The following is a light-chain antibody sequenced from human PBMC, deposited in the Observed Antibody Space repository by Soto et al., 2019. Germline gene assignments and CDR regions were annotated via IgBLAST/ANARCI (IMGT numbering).Light chain of an antibody. Sequence: EIVLTQSPATLSLFPGERATLSCRASQNVRTYLAWYQQKPGQAPRLLISDASKRATGIPARFSGSGSGTDFTLTISSLEAEDSAVYYCHQPSNWPRTFGGGSKVEIK. CDR2: DAS. J-gene: IGKJ4*01. CDR3: HQPSNWPRT. CDR1: QNVRTY. V-gene: IGKV3-11*01.